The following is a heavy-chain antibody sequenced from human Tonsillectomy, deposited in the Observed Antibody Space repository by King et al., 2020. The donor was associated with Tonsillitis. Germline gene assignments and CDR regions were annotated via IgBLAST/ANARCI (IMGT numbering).Heavy chain of an antibody. J-gene: IGHJ4*02. CDR3: ARAPVDTAPSY. D-gene: IGHD5-18*01. CDR2: IYGGTIT. Sequence: VQLVESGGGLVQPGGSLRLSCAASGFTVSSNYMSWVRQAPGKGLEWVSVIYGGTITYYVDSVKGRFTISRDNSKNPLYLQMNSLRAEDTSVYYCARAPVDTAPSYWGQGTLVTVSS. CDR1: GFTVSSNY. V-gene: IGHV3-66*01.